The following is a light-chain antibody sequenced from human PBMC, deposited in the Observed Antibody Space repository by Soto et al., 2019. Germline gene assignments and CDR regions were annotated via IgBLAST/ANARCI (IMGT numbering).Light chain of an antibody. CDR1: SSDVGGYNY. CDR2: EVN. V-gene: IGLV2-8*01. J-gene: IGLJ2*01. CDR3: GSYAGSNNLWV. Sequence: QSALTQPPSASGSPGQSVTISCTGTSSDVGGYNYVSWYQQHPGKAPKLIIYEVNKRPSGVPDRFSGSKSCNTASLTVSGLQAEDEAEYHCGSYAGSNNLWVFGGGTKLTVL.